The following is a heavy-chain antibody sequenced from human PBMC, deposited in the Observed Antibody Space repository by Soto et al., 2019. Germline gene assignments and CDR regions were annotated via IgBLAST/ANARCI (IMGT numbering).Heavy chain of an antibody. Sequence: PGGSLRISCAASGFTFSSYEMDWVRQAPGKGLEWVAYISSSGYIMYADSVKGRFTISRDNADNSLYLQMNSLRAEDTAVYYCTKEKSVMYSGYDAFDIWGRGTMVTVSS. J-gene: IGHJ3*02. CDR3: TKEKSVMYSGYDAFDI. D-gene: IGHD5-12*01. V-gene: IGHV3-48*03. CDR2: ISSSGYI. CDR1: GFTFSSYE.